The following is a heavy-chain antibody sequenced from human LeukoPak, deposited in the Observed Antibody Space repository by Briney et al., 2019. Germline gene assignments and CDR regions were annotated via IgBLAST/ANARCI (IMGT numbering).Heavy chain of an antibody. CDR2: IKPDGSVK. J-gene: IGHJ4*02. CDR1: GFTFSANW. Sequence: PGGSLRLSCAASGFTFSANWMTWVRQAPGRGLEWVANIKPDGSVKYYLDSVKGRFTISRDNAKNSLYLQMNSLRVEDMAVYYCARDTGPLSFGDQGGQGTLVTVSS. D-gene: IGHD3-10*01. CDR3: ARDTGPLSFGDQ. V-gene: IGHV3-7*04.